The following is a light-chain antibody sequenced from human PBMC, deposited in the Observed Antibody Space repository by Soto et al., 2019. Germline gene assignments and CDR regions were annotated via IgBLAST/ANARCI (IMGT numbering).Light chain of an antibody. Sequence: QSVLTQPPSASGTPGQRVTISCSGSSSNIGSNTVNWYQQLPGTAPKLLIYSNNQRHSGVPDRFSGSKSGTSASLAISGLQSEDEADYYCAAWDDSLNGGVFGGGTKVTVL. V-gene: IGLV1-44*01. CDR1: SSNIGSNT. J-gene: IGLJ3*02. CDR3: AAWDDSLNGGV. CDR2: SNN.